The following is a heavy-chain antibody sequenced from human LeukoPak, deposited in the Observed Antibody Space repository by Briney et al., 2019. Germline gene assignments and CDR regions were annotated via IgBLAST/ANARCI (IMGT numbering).Heavy chain of an antibody. CDR1: GYTFTGYY. CDR3: ARGAAAVAGGGYFDY. Sequence: ASVKVSCKASGYTFTGYYLHWVRQAPGQGLEWMGWINPNSGGTNYAQNFQGSVTMTRDTSTSTAYMELSRLRSDDTAVYYCARGAAAVAGGGYFDYWGQGTLVTVSS. D-gene: IGHD6-19*01. V-gene: IGHV1-2*02. J-gene: IGHJ4*02. CDR2: INPNSGGT.